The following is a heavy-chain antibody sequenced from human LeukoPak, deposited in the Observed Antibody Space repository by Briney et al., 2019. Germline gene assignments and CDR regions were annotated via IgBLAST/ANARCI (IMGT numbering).Heavy chain of an antibody. D-gene: IGHD5-18*01. Sequence: GGSLRLSCAASEFTFSNYAMHWVRQAPGKGLEWVAVISYDGSNKYYTDSVKGRITISRDNSKNTLFLQMNSLRAEDTAVYYCARRGGYSYGYSFDYWGQGTLVTVSS. CDR2: ISYDGSNK. V-gene: IGHV3-30-3*01. J-gene: IGHJ4*02. CDR1: EFTFSNYA. CDR3: ARRGGYSYGYSFDY.